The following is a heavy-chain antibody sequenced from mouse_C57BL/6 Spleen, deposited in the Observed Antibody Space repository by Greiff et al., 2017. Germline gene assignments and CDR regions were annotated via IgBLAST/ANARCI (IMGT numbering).Heavy chain of an antibody. Sequence: VQLQQSGAELVRPGSSVKLSCKASGYTFTSYWMHWVKQRPIQGLEWIGNIDPSDSETHYNQKFKDKATLTVDKSSSTAYMQLSSLTSEDSAVYYCAREGVDSSGRFAYWGQGTLVTVSA. CDR2: IDPSDSET. V-gene: IGHV1-52*01. J-gene: IGHJ3*01. CDR3: AREGVDSSGRFAY. D-gene: IGHD3-2*02. CDR1: GYTFTSYW.